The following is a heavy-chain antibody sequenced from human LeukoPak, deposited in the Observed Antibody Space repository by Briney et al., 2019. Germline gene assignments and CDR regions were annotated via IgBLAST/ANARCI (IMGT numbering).Heavy chain of an antibody. CDR1: GGSISSYY. CDR3: ARAPPPYGAGGGYYFDY. J-gene: IGHJ4*02. CDR2: IYYSGST. Sequence: SETLSLTCTVSGGSISSYYWSWIRQPPGKGLEWIGYIYYSGSTNYNPSLKSRVTISVDTSKNQFSLKLSSVTAADTAVYYCARAPPPYGAGGGYYFDYWGQGTLVTVSS. D-gene: IGHD3-10*01. V-gene: IGHV4-59*01.